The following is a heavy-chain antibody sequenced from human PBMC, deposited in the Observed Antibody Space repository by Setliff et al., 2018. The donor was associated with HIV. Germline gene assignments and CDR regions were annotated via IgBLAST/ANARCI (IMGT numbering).Heavy chain of an antibody. J-gene: IGHJ4*02. D-gene: IGHD3-10*01. CDR3: ARAGSGSYYNAPHY. V-gene: IGHV5-51*01. CDR1: GYSFTRNW. CDR2: IYPGDSHT. Sequence: GESLKISCKGSGYSFTRNWISWVRQMPGKGLEWMGIIYPGDSHTRYSPSFQGQVTFSADKSISTAYLQWSSLKASDTAMYYCARAGSGSYYNAPHYWGRGTLVTVSS.